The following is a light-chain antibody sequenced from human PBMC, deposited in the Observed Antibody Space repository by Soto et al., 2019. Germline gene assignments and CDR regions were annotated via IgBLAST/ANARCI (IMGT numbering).Light chain of an antibody. CDR2: EVS. J-gene: IGLJ1*01. Sequence: QSVLTQPPSASGSPGQSVTISCTGTSSDVGAYDYVSWYQQHPGKAPKLIIYEVSYRPSGVPDRFSGSKSGNTASLTVSGLQAEDEADYYCYSYAAINKYVFGTGTQLTVL. V-gene: IGLV2-8*01. CDR3: YSYAAINKYV. CDR1: SSDVGAYDY.